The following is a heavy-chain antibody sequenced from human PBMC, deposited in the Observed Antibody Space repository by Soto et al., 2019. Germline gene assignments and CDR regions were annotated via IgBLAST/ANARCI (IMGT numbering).Heavy chain of an antibody. D-gene: IGHD1-26*01. CDR3: AKAFIVGATSGIDY. CDR1: GFTFSSYS. V-gene: IGHV3-21*04. J-gene: IGHJ4*02. Sequence: GGSLRLSCAASGFTFSSYSMNWVRQAPGKGLEWVSSISSSSSYIYYADSVKGRFTISRDNSKNLLYLQMKSLRTEDTALYYCAKAFIVGATSGIDYWGQGALLTISS. CDR2: ISSSSSYI.